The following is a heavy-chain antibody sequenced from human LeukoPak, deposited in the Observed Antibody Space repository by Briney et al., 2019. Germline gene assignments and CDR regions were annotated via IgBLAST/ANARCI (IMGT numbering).Heavy chain of an antibody. V-gene: IGHV7-4-1*02. J-gene: IGHJ4*02. CDR3: ARESIDSGSYIPSFDY. CDR2: INTNTGNP. D-gene: IGHD1-26*01. CDR1: GYTFTSCA. Sequence: ASVKVSCKASGYTFTSCAMNWVRQAPGQGLEWIGWINTNTGNPAYAQGFTGRFVFSLDTSVSTAYLQISSLKAEDTAVYYCARESIDSGSYIPSFDYWGQGTLVTVSS.